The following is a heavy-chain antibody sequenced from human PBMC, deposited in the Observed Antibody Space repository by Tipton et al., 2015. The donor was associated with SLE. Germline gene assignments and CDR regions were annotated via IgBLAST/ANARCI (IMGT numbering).Heavy chain of an antibody. CDR2: IYYSGSA. V-gene: IGHV4-39*07. J-gene: IGHJ3*02. Sequence: LRLSCTVSGGSISSSNYYWGWIRQPPGKGLEWIGSIYYSGSAYYNPSLKSRVTISVDTSKNQFSLKLSSVTAADTAVYYCAGVSRDAFEIWGQGTMVTVSS. CDR3: AGVSRDAFEI. CDR1: GGSISSSNYY. D-gene: IGHD5/OR15-5a*01.